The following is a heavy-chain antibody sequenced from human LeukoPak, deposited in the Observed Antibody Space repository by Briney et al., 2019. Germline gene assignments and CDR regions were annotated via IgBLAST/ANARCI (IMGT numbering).Heavy chain of an antibody. CDR2: IYYSGST. CDR1: GGSISSYY. V-gene: IGHV4-59*01. Sequence: SETLSLTCTVSGGSISSYYWSWIRQPPGKGLEWIGYIYYSGSTNYNPSLKSRVTISVDTSKNQFSLKLSSVTAADTAVYYCARFLGYCSGGSCYRWFDPWGQGTLVTVSS. J-gene: IGHJ5*02. D-gene: IGHD2-15*01. CDR3: ARFLGYCSGGSCYRWFDP.